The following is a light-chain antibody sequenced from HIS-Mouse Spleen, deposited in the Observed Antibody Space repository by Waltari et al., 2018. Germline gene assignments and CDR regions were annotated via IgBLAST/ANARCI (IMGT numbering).Light chain of an antibody. CDR1: SSNIGSNY. Sequence: QSVLTQPPSASGTPGQRVTISCSGSSSNIGSNYVYWYQQLPGTAPKLLIYRNNQRPSGGPDRVSGSKSGTSASLAISGLRSEDEADYYCAAWDDSLSGPVFGGGTKLTVL. J-gene: IGLJ3*02. CDR3: AAWDDSLSGPV. CDR2: RNN. V-gene: IGLV1-47*01.